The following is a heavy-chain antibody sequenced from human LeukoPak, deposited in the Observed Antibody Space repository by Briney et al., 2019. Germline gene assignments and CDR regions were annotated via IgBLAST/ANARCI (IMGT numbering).Heavy chain of an antibody. J-gene: IGHJ4*02. CDR1: GFAFSSYG. Sequence: GGSLRLSCAASGFAFSSYGMHWVRQAPGKGLEWVAVIWYDGSNKYYADSVKGRFTISRDNAKNTLYLQMNSLRAEDTAVYYCARDRASHFDFWGQGTLVTVSS. D-gene: IGHD2-2*01. CDR3: ARDRASHFDF. CDR2: IWYDGSNK. V-gene: IGHV3-33*01.